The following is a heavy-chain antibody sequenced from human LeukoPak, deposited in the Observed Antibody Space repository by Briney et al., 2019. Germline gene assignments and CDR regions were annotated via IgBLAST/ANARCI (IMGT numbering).Heavy chain of an antibody. CDR1: GFTFRSYD. CDR2: IDTAGDT. J-gene: IGHJ6*02. Sequence: GGSLRLSCAGSGFTFRSYDMYWVRQPTGKGLEWVSAIDTAGDTKYLGSVKGRFTISRENAKNSLYLQMNSLRAGDTAVYYCARYCSGVSCYPGYGMDVWGQGTTDTVSS. V-gene: IGHV3-13*01. CDR3: ARYCSGVSCYPGYGMDV. D-gene: IGHD2-15*01.